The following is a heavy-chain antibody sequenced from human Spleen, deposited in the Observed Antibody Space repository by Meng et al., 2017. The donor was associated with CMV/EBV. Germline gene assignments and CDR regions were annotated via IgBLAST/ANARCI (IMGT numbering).Heavy chain of an antibody. CDR3: ASHGLRGYNYGLYAMDV. Sequence: GESLKISCAASGLTFSSYGMSWVRQAPGKGLEWVSSIGATAGGTYYADSVKGRFTISRDNAKNTLYLQMNSLKTEDTAVYYCASHGLRGYNYGLYAMDVWGQGTTVTVSS. V-gene: IGHV3-23*01. D-gene: IGHD5-18*01. CDR1: GLTFSSYG. CDR2: IGATAGGT. J-gene: IGHJ6*02.